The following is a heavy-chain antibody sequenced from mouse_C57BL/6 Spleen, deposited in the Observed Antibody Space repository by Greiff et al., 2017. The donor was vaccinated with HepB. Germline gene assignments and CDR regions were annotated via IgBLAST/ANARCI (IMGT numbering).Heavy chain of an antibody. J-gene: IGHJ4*01. Sequence: QVQLQQPGAELVKPGASVKLSCKASGYTFTSYWMHWVKPRPGQGLEWIGMIHPNSGSTNYNEKFKSKATLTVDKSSSTAYMQLSSLTSEDSAVYYWARRGLLVEDYAMDYWGQGTSVTVSS. V-gene: IGHV1-64*01. CDR2: IHPNSGST. CDR1: GYTFTSYW. D-gene: IGHD1-1*01. CDR3: ARRGLLVEDYAMDY.